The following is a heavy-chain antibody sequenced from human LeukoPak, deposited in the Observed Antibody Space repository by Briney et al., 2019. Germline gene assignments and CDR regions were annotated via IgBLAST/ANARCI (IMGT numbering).Heavy chain of an antibody. Sequence: GESLKISCKGSGYSFTSYWIGWVRQMPGKGLEWMGIIYPGDSDTRYSPSFQGQVTISADKSISTAYPQWSSLKASDTAMYYCARQSTNYYYGMDVWGQGTTVTVSS. D-gene: IGHD5/OR15-5a*01. CDR2: IYPGDSDT. V-gene: IGHV5-51*01. J-gene: IGHJ6*02. CDR1: GYSFTSYW. CDR3: ARQSTNYYYGMDV.